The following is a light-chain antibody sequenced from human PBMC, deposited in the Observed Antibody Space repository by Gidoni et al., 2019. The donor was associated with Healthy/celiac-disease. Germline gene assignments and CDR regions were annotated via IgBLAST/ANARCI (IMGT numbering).Light chain of an antibody. J-gene: IGKJ2*03. CDR2: AAS. CDR1: QSISSY. CDR3: QQGYSTPHRYS. V-gene: IGKV1-39*01. Sequence: DIQMTQSPSSLSASVGDRVTITCRASQSISSYLNWYQQKPGKAPKLLIYAASSLQSGVPSRFSGSGSGTDFTLTISSLQPEDFATYYCQQGYSTPHRYSFGQGTKLEIK.